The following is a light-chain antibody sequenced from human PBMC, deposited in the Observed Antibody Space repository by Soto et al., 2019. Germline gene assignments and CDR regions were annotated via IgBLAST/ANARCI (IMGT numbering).Light chain of an antibody. CDR3: HQYNHWLTWT. CDR2: SAS. V-gene: IGKV3-15*01. J-gene: IGKJ1*01. Sequence: EIVLTQSPATLSLSPWKRAPLSCSPSQSVSSKLAWYQQRPGQAPRLLIYSASTRATGIPARFSGSGSGTEFTLTISSLQSEDFAVYYCHQYNHWLTWTFGQGTKVDIK. CDR1: QSVSSK.